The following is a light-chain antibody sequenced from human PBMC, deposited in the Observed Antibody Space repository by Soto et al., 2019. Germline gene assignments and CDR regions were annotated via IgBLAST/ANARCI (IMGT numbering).Light chain of an antibody. CDR3: QQFGGSPPVFT. J-gene: IGKJ3*01. CDR2: AAS. CDR1: QSVSNNY. Sequence: EIVLTQSPGTLSLSPGERATLSCRASQSVSNNYLAWYQQKPGQAPRLLIYAASSRATGIPERFSGSGSGTVCTLTVSRLEPEDFGVYYCQQFGGSPPVFTFGPGTKVDIK. V-gene: IGKV3-20*01.